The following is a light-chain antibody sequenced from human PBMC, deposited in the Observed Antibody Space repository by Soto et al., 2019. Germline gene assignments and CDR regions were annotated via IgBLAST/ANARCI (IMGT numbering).Light chain of an antibody. CDR3: QHYVSSPWT. Sequence: EIVLTQSPGTLSLSPGERATLSCRASQSITSNYLAWYQQKPGQAPRLLIYGASSRATGIPDRFSGSGSGPDFTLTISRLEPEDFAVYYCQHYVSSPWTFGQGTKVEIK. J-gene: IGKJ1*01. CDR1: QSITSNY. CDR2: GAS. V-gene: IGKV3-20*01.